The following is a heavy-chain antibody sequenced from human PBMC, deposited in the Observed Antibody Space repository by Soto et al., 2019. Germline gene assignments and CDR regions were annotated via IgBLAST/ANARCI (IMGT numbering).Heavy chain of an antibody. Sequence: PGESLKISCAASGFTFSLYSMSWVRQAPGKGLEWVSGIYGSASKTFYADSVKGRFTISRDQSRNTLYLQMNSLTAADTAVYYCARHVVESLSFGERVHHFDYWGHGTLVTVSS. J-gene: IGHJ4*01. CDR1: GFTFSLYS. CDR3: ARHVVESLSFGERVHHFDY. V-gene: IGHV3-23*01. D-gene: IGHD3-10*01. CDR2: IYGSASKT.